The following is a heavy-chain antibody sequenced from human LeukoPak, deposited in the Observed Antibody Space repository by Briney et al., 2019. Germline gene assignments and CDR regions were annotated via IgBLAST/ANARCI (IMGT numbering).Heavy chain of an antibody. CDR2: ISSSSSYI. CDR1: GFTFSSYS. V-gene: IGHV3-21*01. J-gene: IGHJ4*02. D-gene: IGHD3-22*01. CDR3: ARDGYDSSGYYHGDFDY. Sequence: PGGSLRLSCAASGFTFSSYSMNWVRQAPGKGLEWVSSISSSSSYIYYADSVKGRFTISRDNAKNSLYLQMNSLRAEDTAVYYCARDGYDSSGYYHGDFDYWGQGTLVTVSS.